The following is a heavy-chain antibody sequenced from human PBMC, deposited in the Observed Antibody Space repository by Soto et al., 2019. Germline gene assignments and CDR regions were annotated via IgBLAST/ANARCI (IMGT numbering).Heavy chain of an antibody. CDR1: GYTFTSYD. J-gene: IGHJ6*02. CDR2: ISAYNGNT. CDR3: ARDKGYCSSTSCYSHGMDV. V-gene: IGHV1-18*04. Sequence: ASGKVSCKASGYTFTSYDMSWVRQAPGQGLVWMGWISAYNGNTNYAQKLQGRVTMTTDTSTSTAYMELKSLRSDDTAVYYCARDKGYCSSTSCYSHGMDVWGQGTTVTVSS. D-gene: IGHD2-2*02.